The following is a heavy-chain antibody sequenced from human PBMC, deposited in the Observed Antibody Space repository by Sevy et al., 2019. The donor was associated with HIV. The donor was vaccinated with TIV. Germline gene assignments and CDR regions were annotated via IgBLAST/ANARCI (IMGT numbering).Heavy chain of an antibody. J-gene: IGHJ4*02. CDR1: GFTFSSYE. V-gene: IGHV3-48*03. Sequence: GGSLRLSCVASGFTFSSYEMNWVRQAPGKGLEWVSHISNSGSIIYYEDSVKGRFTISRDNAKNSLYLQMNSLRAEDTAVYYCARAQQVTMLVVIGGLYFDLWGQGTLVTVSS. CDR2: ISNSGSII. D-gene: IGHD2-21*01. CDR3: ARAQQVTMLVVIGGLYFDL.